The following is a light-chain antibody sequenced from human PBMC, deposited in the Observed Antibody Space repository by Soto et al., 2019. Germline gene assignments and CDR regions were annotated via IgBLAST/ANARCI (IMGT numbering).Light chain of an antibody. Sequence: EIVWTQSPGTLSFSPGERATLSCTASQSVSDMYLAWYQQKPGQAPRLLIYPTNMATGIPDRFSGSGSGTDFPLTISRLEREDVAVYYCPHYRTSALFGAGTKVEIK. CDR3: PHYRTSAL. V-gene: IGKV3-20*01. CDR2: PT. CDR1: QSVSDMY. J-gene: IGKJ3*01.